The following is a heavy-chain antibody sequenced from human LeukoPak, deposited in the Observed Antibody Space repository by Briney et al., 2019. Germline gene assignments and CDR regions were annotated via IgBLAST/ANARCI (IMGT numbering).Heavy chain of an antibody. D-gene: IGHD3-16*01. CDR2: INHSGST. Sequence: SETLSLTCTVYGGSFSGYYWSWIRQPPGKGLEWIGEINHSGSTNYNPSLKSRVTISVDTSKNQFSLKLSSVTAADTAVYYCARGRGNPWWGQGTLVTVSS. CDR1: GGSFSGYY. V-gene: IGHV4-34*01. CDR3: ARGRGNPW. J-gene: IGHJ4*02.